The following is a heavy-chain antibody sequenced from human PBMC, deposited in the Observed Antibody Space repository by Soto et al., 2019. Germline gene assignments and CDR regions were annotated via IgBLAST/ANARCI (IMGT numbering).Heavy chain of an antibody. V-gene: IGHV3-23*01. J-gene: IGHJ4*02. CDR2: ISASGNLI. Sequence: GVLRLSCAASGFIFSNHAMSWVRQAPGKGLEWVSGISASGNLIYYADSVKGRFNMSRDNSKNTLYLQMNSLRAEDTAVYFCAKRQGIGSAAKNFDFWGQGTLVTVSS. D-gene: IGHD6-13*01. CDR3: AKRQGIGSAAKNFDF. CDR1: GFIFSNHA.